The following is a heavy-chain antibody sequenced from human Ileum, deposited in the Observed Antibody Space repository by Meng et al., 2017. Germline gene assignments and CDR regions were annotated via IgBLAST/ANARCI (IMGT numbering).Heavy chain of an antibody. CDR2: ISNSGKA. V-gene: IGHV4-4*02. CDR3: ARERIRELGLFDS. D-gene: IGHD3-10*01. Sequence: QLQSSGPGLFQPSVTLSLASAGSVDSIGNSKSWSWLRARPGKGLEWIGEISNSGKAVYSPSLKSRVRLSHDKSKNQFSLPLSSVSAANTAMYYCARERIRELGLFDSWGQGTLFTISS. CDR1: VDSIGNSKS. J-gene: IGHJ4*02.